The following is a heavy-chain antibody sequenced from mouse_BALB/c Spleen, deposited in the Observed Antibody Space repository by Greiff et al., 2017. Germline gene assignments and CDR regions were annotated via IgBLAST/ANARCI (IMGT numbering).Heavy chain of an antibody. V-gene: IGHV3-6*02. Sequence: VQLKESGPGLVKPSQSLSLTCSVTGYSITSGYYWNWIRQFPGNKLEWMGYISYDGSNNYNPSLKNRISITRDTSKNQFFLKLNSVTTEDTATYYCARQNLGSSSFAYWGQGTLVTVSA. D-gene: IGHD1-1*01. J-gene: IGHJ3*01. CDR3: ARQNLGSSSFAY. CDR1: GYSITSGYY. CDR2: ISYDGSN.